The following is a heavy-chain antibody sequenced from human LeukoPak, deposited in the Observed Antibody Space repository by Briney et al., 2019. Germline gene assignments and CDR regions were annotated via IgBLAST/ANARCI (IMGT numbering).Heavy chain of an antibody. Sequence: PGGSLRLSCAASGFTFSSYSMNWVRQAPGKGLEWVSYISSSSTIYYADSVKGRFTISRDNAKNSLYLQMNSLRAEDTAVYYCARTPYDGSGSYLYWGQGTLVTVSS. V-gene: IGHV3-48*01. CDR1: GFTFSSYS. CDR3: ARTPYDGSGSYLY. CDR2: ISSSSTI. J-gene: IGHJ4*02. D-gene: IGHD3-10*01.